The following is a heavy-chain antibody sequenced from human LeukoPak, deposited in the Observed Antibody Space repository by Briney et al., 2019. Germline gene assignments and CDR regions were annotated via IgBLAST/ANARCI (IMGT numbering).Heavy chain of an antibody. Sequence: PSETLSLTCTVSGGSISSYYWSWIRQPPGKGLEWIGYIYCSGSTNYNPSLKSRVTISVDTSKNQFSLKLSSVTAADTAVYYCARRSAGCSGGSCYSGFDYWGQGTLVTVSS. CDR2: IYCSGST. CDR1: GGSISSYY. J-gene: IGHJ4*02. D-gene: IGHD2-15*01. V-gene: IGHV4-59*01. CDR3: ARRSAGCSGGSCYSGFDY.